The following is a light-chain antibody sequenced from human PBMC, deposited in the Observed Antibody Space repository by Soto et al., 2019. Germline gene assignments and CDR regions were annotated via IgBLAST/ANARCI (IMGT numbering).Light chain of an antibody. CDR1: QSVSSN. CDR2: GAS. CDR3: QQYDNWPPIT. V-gene: IGKV3-15*01. J-gene: IGKJ5*01. Sequence: EIVMTQSPATLSVSPGERATLSCRASQSVSSNLAWYQQKPGQAPRLLIYGASTRATGIPARFSGSGSGTEFTLTIRSLQSEDFAVYFCQQYDNWPPITFGQGTRLEIK.